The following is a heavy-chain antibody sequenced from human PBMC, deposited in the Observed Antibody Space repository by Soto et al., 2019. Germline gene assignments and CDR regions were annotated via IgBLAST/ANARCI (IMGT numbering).Heavy chain of an antibody. V-gene: IGHV3-15*07. J-gene: IGHJ4*02. CDR1: GFSFRNAW. CDR3: STVDK. CDR2: IKSKTDGATT. Sequence: GGSLRLSCAASGFSFRNAWMNWVRQAPGKGLEWVGRIKSKTDGATTDYAAPVKGRFTISRDDSKNTLYLQMNSLKTEDTAVYYCSTVDKWGQGTLVTVSS.